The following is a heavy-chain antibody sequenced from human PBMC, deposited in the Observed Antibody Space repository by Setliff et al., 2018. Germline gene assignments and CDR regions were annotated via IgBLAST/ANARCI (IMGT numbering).Heavy chain of an antibody. CDR2: VRYDGYNK. J-gene: IGHJ6*02. CDR1: GFTFSRFG. Sequence: LRLSCAASGFTFSRFGMYWVRQAPGKGLEWVAFVRYDGYNKYYADFVKGRFTISRDNAKNTLYLQMNSLTTEDTAVYYCAKDSLEVVIALHGMDVWGQGTTVTVSS. CDR3: AKDSLEVVIALHGMDV. D-gene: IGHD2-21*01. V-gene: IGHV3-30*02.